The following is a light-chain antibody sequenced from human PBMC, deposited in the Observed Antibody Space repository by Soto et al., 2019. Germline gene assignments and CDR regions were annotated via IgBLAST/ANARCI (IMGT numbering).Light chain of an antibody. V-gene: IGKV3-15*01. CDR3: QQYNNWPPYT. Sequence: EIGMTQSTATLSVSPGGRATLSCRASQRVSSNLAWYQQNPGQAPRLLIYGASTMATGIPARFSGSGSGTEFTLTISSLQSEDFAVYYCQQYNNWPPYTFGQVTKLEIK. CDR1: QRVSSN. CDR2: GAS. J-gene: IGKJ2*01.